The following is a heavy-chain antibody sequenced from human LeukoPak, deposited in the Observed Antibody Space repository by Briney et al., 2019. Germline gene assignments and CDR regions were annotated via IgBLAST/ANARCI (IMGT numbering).Heavy chain of an antibody. D-gene: IGHD2-15*01. J-gene: IGHJ4*02. CDR3: ARGRDCSGGSCYHALLDY. CDR1: GGTFSSYA. Sequence: SXXVSCKASGGTFSSYAISWVRQAPGQGLEWMGGIIPIFGTANYAQKFQGRVTITTDESTSTAYMELSSLRSEDTAVYYCARGRDCSGGSCYHALLDYWGQGTLVTVSS. CDR2: IIPIFGTA. V-gene: IGHV1-69*05.